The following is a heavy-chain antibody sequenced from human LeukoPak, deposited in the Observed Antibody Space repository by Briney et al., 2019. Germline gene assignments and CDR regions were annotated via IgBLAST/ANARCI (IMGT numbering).Heavy chain of an antibody. Sequence: GGSLRLSCAASGFTVSSDYMSWVRQAPGKGLEWVSVIYSGGSTYYADSVKGRFTISRDNSKNTLYLQMNSLRAEDTAVYYCAKGLVVATTRYYFDYWGQGTLVTVSS. D-gene: IGHD5-12*01. CDR3: AKGLVVATTRYYFDY. J-gene: IGHJ4*02. CDR1: GFTVSSDY. V-gene: IGHV3-53*01. CDR2: IYSGGST.